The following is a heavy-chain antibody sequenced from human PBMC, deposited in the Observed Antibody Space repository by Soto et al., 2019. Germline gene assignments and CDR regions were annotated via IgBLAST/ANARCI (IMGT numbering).Heavy chain of an antibody. V-gene: IGHV3-23*01. CDR1: GFTFSSYA. J-gene: IGHJ4*02. CDR2: ISGSGGST. D-gene: IGHD6-13*01. Sequence: PGGSLRLSCAASGFTFSSYAMSWVRQAPGKWLEWVSAISGSGGSTYYADSVKGRFTISRDNSKNTLYLQMNSLRAEDTAVYYCAKGLYSSSWLDYWGQGIPVNVSS. CDR3: AKGLYSSSWLDY.